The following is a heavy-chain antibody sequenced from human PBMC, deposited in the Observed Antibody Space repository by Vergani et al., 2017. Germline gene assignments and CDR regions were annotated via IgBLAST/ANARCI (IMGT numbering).Heavy chain of an antibody. D-gene: IGHD6-6*01. Sequence: EVHLLESGGGQVQPGGSLRLSCAASGFTFSSYAMSWVRQAPGKGLEWVSAISGSGGSTYYADSVKGRFTISRDNSKNTLYLQMYSLRAVDTAVYYCAXAPLAARPSYYFDYWGQGTLVTVSS. CDR3: AXAPLAARPSYYFDY. V-gene: IGHV3-23*01. CDR2: ISGSGGST. CDR1: GFTFSSYA. J-gene: IGHJ4*02.